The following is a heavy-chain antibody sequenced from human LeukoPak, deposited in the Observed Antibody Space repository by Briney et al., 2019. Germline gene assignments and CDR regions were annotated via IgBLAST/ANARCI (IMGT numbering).Heavy chain of an antibody. CDR2: IIPILGIA. CDR1: GGTFSSYA. CDR3: ARNPRSGGLNDY. D-gene: IGHD3-10*01. Sequence: GSSVKVSCKASGGTFSSYAISWVRQAPGRGLEWMGRIIPILGIANYAQKFQGRVTITADKSTSTAYMELSSLRSDDTAVYYCARNPRSGGLNDYWGQGTLVTVSS. V-gene: IGHV1-69*04. J-gene: IGHJ4*02.